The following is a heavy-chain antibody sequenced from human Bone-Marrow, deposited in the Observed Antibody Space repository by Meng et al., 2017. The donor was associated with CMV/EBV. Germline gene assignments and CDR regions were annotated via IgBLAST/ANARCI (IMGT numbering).Heavy chain of an antibody. CDR3: ARVRGYSYGRALGY. J-gene: IGHJ4*02. D-gene: IGHD5-18*01. CDR2: INPNSGGT. Sequence: ASVKVSCKASGYTFTGYYMHWVRQAPGQGLEWMGWINPNSGGTNYAQKFQGRVTMTRDTSTSTVYMELSSLRSEDTAVYYCARVRGYSYGRALGYWGQGTLVTVSS. CDR1: GYTFTGYY. V-gene: IGHV1-2*02.